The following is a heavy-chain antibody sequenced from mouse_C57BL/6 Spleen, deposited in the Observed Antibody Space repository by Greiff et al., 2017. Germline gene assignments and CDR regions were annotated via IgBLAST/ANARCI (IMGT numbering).Heavy chain of an antibody. Sequence: EVKLQESGPGLVKPSQSLSLTCSVTGYSITSGYYWNWIRQFPGNKLEWMGYISYDGSNNYNPSLKNRISITRDTSKNQFFLKLNSVTTEDTATYYCAREHDYHWYFDVWGTGTTVTVSS. V-gene: IGHV3-6*01. CDR1: GYSITSGYY. CDR2: ISYDGSN. J-gene: IGHJ1*03. CDR3: AREHDYHWYFDV. D-gene: IGHD2-4*01.